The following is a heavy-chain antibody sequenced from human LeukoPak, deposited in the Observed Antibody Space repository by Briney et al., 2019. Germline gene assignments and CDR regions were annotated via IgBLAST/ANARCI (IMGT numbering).Heavy chain of an antibody. CDR1: GYTFTSYG. V-gene: IGHV1-18*01. D-gene: IGHD2-2*01. CDR2: ISAYNGNT. CDR3: AREPYCSSTSCPPLYYGMDV. Sequence: ASVKVSCKASGYTFTSYGISWVRQAPGQGLEWMGWISAYNGNTNYAQKLQGRVTMTTDTSTSTAYMELRSLRSDDTAVYYCAREPYCSSTSCPPLYYGMDVWGQGTTVTVSS. J-gene: IGHJ6*02.